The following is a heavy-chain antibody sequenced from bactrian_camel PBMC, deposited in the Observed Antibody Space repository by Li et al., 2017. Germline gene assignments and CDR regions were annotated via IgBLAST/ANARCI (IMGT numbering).Heavy chain of an antibody. Sequence: HVQLVESGGGSVQAGGSLRLSCAFDAYTPANVRMAWFRQAPGKEREGVAVVSPDGSARYADSEKGRFTISGDDARQTVSLQMNSLRVEDTAMYYCAAEPSPVPQPLALHEYRHWGRG. CDR1: AYTPANVR. V-gene: IGHV3S53*01. J-gene: IGHJ4*01. CDR3: AAEPSPVPQPLALHEYRH. CDR2: VSPDGSA.